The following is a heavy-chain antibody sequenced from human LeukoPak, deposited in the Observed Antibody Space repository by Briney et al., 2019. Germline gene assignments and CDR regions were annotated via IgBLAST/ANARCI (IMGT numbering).Heavy chain of an antibody. D-gene: IGHD3-10*01. CDR3: AREMGDREFYFDY. Sequence: SVKVSCKASGGTFSNFAFSWVRQAPGQGPQWVGRIIPIVDVTSYAQNFKGRVTITADESTTTAYMELSSLRSEDTAVYYCAREMGDREFYFDYWGQGTLVTVSS. CDR1: GGTFSNFA. J-gene: IGHJ4*02. CDR2: IIPIVDVT. V-gene: IGHV1-69*04.